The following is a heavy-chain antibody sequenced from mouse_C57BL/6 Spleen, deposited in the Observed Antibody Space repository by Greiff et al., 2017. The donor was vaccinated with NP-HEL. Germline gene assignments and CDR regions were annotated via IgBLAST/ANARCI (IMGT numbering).Heavy chain of an antibody. CDR3: TRFFTTVVATDY. V-gene: IGHV1-5*01. D-gene: IGHD1-1*01. Sequence: EVQLQQSGTVLARPGASVKMSCKTSGYTFTSYWMHWVKQRPGQGLEWIGAIYPGNSDTSYNQKFKGKAKLTAVTSASTAYMELSSLTNEDSAVYYCTRFFTTVVATDYWGQGTTLTVSS. CDR2: IYPGNSDT. CDR1: GYTFTSYW. J-gene: IGHJ2*01.